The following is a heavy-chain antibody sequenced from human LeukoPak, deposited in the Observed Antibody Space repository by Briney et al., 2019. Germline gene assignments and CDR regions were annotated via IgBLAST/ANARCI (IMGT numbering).Heavy chain of an antibody. V-gene: IGHV1-3*01. Sequence: ASVKVSCKASGYTFTIYAMHWVRQAPGRRLGWMGWINAGNGNTKYSQKFRGRVTITRDTSASTAYMELSSLRSEDTAVYYCARDQAAALYYFDYWGQGTLVTVSS. CDR3: ARDQAAALYYFDY. D-gene: IGHD2-15*01. CDR2: INAGNGNT. CDR1: GYTFTIYA. J-gene: IGHJ4*02.